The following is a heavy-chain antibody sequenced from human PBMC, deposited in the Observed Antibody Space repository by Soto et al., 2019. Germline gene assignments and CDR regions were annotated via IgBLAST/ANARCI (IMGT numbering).Heavy chain of an antibody. J-gene: IGHJ5*02. CDR2: IRSKGYGGTT. CDR3: ARQCGGVTCHWFVP. V-gene: IGHV3-49*03. Sequence: PGGSLRLSCTASGFTFGDYAMSWFRQAPGKGLEWVGFIRSKGYGGTTEYAASVKGRFSISRDDSKSIAYLQMNSLKTEDTAVYYSARQCGGVTCHWFVPWGQGTLVTVSS. D-gene: IGHD3-16*01. CDR1: GFTFGDYA.